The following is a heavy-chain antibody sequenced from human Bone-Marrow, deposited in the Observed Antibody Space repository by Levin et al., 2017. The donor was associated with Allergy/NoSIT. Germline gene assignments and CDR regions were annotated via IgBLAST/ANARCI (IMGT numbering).Heavy chain of an antibody. V-gene: IGHV1-8*01. CDR1: GYTFTSYD. CDR2: MNPNSGNT. CDR3: ARVPARLFSRRNWFDP. Sequence: GASVKVSCKASGYTFTSYDINWVRQATGQGLEWMGWMNPNSGNTGYAQKFQGRVTMTRNTSISTAYMELSSLRSEDTAVYYCARVPARLFSRRNWFDPWGQGTLVTVSS. D-gene: IGHD6-6*01. J-gene: IGHJ5*02.